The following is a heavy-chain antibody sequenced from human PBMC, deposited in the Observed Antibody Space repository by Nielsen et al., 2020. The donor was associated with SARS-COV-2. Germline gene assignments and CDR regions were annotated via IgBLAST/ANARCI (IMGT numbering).Heavy chain of an antibody. CDR2: IKQDGSEI. J-gene: IGHJ5*02. CDR3: ARAIALADST. Sequence: GESLKISCAASVFILSSYWISWVRQAPGKGLEWVANIKQDGSEIYYVDSVKGRFTISRDNAKNLVFLQMNSLRAEDTAVYYCARAIALADSTWGQGTLVTVSS. V-gene: IGHV3-7*01. D-gene: IGHD6-13*01. CDR1: VFILSSYW.